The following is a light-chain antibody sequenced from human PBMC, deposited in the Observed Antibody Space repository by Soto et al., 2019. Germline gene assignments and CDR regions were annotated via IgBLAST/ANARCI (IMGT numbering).Light chain of an antibody. Sequence: QSALTQPASVSGSPGQSITISCTGTSSDVGTYNYVSWYQQHPGEAPKVMIYEVTYRPSGVSNRFSGSKSGNTASLTISGLQAEDEAEYYCSSYTGSSTLCVFGTGTKVTVL. CDR1: SSDVGTYNY. CDR2: EVT. CDR3: SSYTGSSTLCV. V-gene: IGLV2-14*01. J-gene: IGLJ1*01.